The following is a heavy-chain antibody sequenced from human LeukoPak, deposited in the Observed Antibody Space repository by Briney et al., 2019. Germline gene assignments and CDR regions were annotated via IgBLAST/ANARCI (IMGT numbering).Heavy chain of an antibody. J-gene: IGHJ4*02. CDR2: ISGSGGST. D-gene: IGHD3-10*01. CDR1: GFTFSSYA. Sequence: GGSLRLSCAASGFTFSSYAVSWVRQAPGKGLEWVSAISGSGGSTYYAESVKGRFTISRDNSKNTLHLQMNSLRAEDTAVYYCAKDSSASYASGSNSFDYWGQGTLVTVSS. CDR3: AKDSSASYASGSNSFDY. V-gene: IGHV3-23*01.